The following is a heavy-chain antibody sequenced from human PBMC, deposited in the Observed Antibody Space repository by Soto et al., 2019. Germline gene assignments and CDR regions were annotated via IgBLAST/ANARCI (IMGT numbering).Heavy chain of an antibody. CDR2: IYYSGST. CDR3: ARGVGDSSSWYNWFDP. Sequence: QVQLQESGPGLVKPSETLSLTCTVSGGSISSYYWSWIRQPPGKGLEWIGYIYYSGSTNYNPSLTSQVTISVDTSKHQFSLMRCSVTAADPAVYCCARGVGDSSSWYNWFDPWGRGTLVTVCS. CDR1: GGSISSYY. J-gene: IGHJ5*02. V-gene: IGHV4-59*01. D-gene: IGHD6-13*01.